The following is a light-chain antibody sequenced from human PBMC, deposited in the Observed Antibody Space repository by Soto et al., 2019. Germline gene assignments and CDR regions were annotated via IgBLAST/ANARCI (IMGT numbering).Light chain of an antibody. Sequence: QSALTQPASVSGSPGQSITISCTGTSSDVGGYNYVSWYQQHPGKAPKLMIYEVSNRPSGVSNRFSGSKSGNTASLTISGLQAEDEADYYRSSYTSSSTLYYVFGTGTKATVL. CDR1: SSDVGGYNY. V-gene: IGLV2-14*01. J-gene: IGLJ1*01. CDR2: EVS. CDR3: SSYTSSSTLYYV.